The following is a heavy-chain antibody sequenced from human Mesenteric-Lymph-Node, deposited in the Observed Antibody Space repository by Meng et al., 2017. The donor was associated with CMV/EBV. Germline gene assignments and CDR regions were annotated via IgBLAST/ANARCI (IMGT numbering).Heavy chain of an antibody. V-gene: IGHV3-23*01. Sequence: LSCAASGFTFSSYAMGWVRQAPGMGLEWVSAISGSGGSTSYADSVQGRFTISRDNSKNTLYLQMNSLRAEDTAVYYCARDASSWSFDYWGQGTLVTVSS. CDR1: GFTFSSYA. CDR3: ARDASSWSFDY. CDR2: ISGSGGST. D-gene: IGHD6-13*01. J-gene: IGHJ4*02.